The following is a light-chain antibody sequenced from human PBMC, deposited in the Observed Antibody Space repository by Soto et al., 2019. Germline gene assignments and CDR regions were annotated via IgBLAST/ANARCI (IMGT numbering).Light chain of an antibody. CDR3: CSYAGSRTYYV. Sequence: QSALTQPASVSGSPGQSITISCTGTSSDVGSYNLVSWYQQHPGEAPKLMIYEVSERPSGVSSRFSGSKSGNTASLTISGLQAEDEAEYYCCSYAGSRTYYVFGTGTNSPS. V-gene: IGLV2-23*02. CDR2: EVS. J-gene: IGLJ1*01. CDR1: SSDVGSYNL.